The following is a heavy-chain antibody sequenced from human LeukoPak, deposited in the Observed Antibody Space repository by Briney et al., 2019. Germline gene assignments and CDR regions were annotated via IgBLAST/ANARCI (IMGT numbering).Heavy chain of an antibody. CDR1: GGTFSSYA. V-gene: IGHV1-69*05. CDR3: ARGIGYSYGLFDY. CDR2: IIPIFGTA. Sequence: SVKVSCKASGGTFSSYAISWVRQAPGQGLEWMGRIIPIFGTANYAQKFQGRVTITTDESTSTAYMELSSLRSEDTAVYYCARGIGYSYGLFDYWGQGTLVTVSS. J-gene: IGHJ4*02. D-gene: IGHD5-18*01.